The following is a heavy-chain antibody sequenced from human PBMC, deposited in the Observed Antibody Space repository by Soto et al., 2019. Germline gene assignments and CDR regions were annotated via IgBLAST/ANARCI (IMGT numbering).Heavy chain of an antibody. CDR1: GGSISSGGYY. CDR2: SYYTGSS. CDR3: ARDLRGYSRYDYLDY. V-gene: IGHV4-31*03. Sequence: PSETLSLTCTVSGGSISSGGYYWSWIRQRPGKGLEWVGYSYYTGSSYYNPSLKSRVTISVDASKNQLSLRLASVTAADTAVYYCARDLRGYSRYDYLDYWGQGIPVTVSS. D-gene: IGHD5-12*01. J-gene: IGHJ4*02.